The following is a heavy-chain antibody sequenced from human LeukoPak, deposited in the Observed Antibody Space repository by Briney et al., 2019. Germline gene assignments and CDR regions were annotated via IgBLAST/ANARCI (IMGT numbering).Heavy chain of an antibody. V-gene: IGHV3-30*18. CDR1: GFTFSSYG. J-gene: IGHJ4*02. CDR3: AKNLPPAAADY. Sequence: GGSLRLSCAASGFTFSSYGMHWVRQAPGKGLEWVAVISYDGSNKYYADSVKGRFTISRDNSKNTLYLQMNSLRAEDTAVYYCAKNLPPAAADYWGQGTLVTVS. CDR2: ISYDGSNK. D-gene: IGHD6-13*01.